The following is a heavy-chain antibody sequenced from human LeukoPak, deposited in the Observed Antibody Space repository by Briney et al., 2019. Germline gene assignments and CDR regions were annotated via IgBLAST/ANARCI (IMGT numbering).Heavy chain of an antibody. J-gene: IGHJ4*02. CDR1: GFTFSSYE. D-gene: IGHD5-24*01. CDR3: ARVGVEMATPLDY. Sequence: GGSLRLSCAASGFTFSSYEMNWVRQAPGKGLEWVSYISSSGSTIYYADSVKGRFTISRDNAKNSLYLQMNGLRAEDTAVYYCARVGVEMATPLDYWGQGTLVTVSS. CDR2: ISSSGSTI. V-gene: IGHV3-48*03.